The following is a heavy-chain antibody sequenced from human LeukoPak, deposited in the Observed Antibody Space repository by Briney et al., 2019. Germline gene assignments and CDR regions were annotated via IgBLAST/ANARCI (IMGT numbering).Heavy chain of an antibody. V-gene: IGHV3-21*01. CDR3: ARDGFYGSGSYYPRYFDY. Sequence: GGSLRLSCAASGFTFSSYSVNWVRQAPGKGLEWVSSISSSSSYIYYADSVKGRFTISRDNAKYSLYLQMNSLRAEDTAVYYCARDGFYGSGSYYPRYFDYWGQGTLVTVSS. CDR1: GFTFSSYS. D-gene: IGHD3-10*01. CDR2: ISSSSSYI. J-gene: IGHJ4*02.